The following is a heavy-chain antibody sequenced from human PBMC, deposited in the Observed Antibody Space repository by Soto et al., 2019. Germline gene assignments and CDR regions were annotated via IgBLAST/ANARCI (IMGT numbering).Heavy chain of an antibody. V-gene: IGHV4-34*01. CDR2: INHRGST. Sequence: SETLSLTCAVYGESFSGYYWSWIRQPPGKGLEWIGEINHRGSTNYNPSLKSRVTISVDTSKNQFFLKLSSVTAADKAVYYCARLPNSGSYFDSWGQGTLVTVSS. J-gene: IGHJ4*02. D-gene: IGHD3-22*01. CDR3: ARLPNSGSYFDS. CDR1: GESFSGYY.